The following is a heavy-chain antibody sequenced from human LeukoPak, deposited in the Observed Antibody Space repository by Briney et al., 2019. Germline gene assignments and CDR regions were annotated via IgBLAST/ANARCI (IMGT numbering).Heavy chain of an antibody. J-gene: IGHJ4*02. V-gene: IGHV3-23*01. Sequence: GGSLRLSCAASGFTFTNYALSWVRQAPGKGLEWVSGIGGSGGSTYYADSVKGRFTISRDNSKNTLYLQMNSLRAEDTAVYYCAKDLEPYYYGSGSYCPDYWGQGTLVTVSS. CDR3: AKDLEPYYYGSGSYCPDY. D-gene: IGHD3-10*01. CDR1: GFTFTNYA. CDR2: IGGSGGST.